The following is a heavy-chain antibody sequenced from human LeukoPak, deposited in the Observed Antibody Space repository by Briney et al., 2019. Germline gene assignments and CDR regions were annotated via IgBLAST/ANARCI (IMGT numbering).Heavy chain of an antibody. D-gene: IGHD5-18*01. CDR3: AKVVTDSNGCTL. CDR1: GFTFSDYG. Sequence: GGSLRLSCAASGFTFSDYGMHWVRQAPGKGLEWVSFIRYDGSNAYYADSVKGRFTLTRDNAKNTLHLQMNSLRAQDTAVYYCAKVVTDSNGCTLWGQGTLVTVSS. J-gene: IGHJ4*02. V-gene: IGHV3-30*02. CDR2: IRYDGSNA.